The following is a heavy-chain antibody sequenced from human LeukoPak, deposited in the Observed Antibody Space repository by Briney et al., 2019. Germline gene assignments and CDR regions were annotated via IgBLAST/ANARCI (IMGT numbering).Heavy chain of an antibody. D-gene: IGHD3-22*01. Sequence: ASVKVSRKASGYTFTGYYMHWVRQAPGQGLEWMGWINPNSGGTNYAQKFQGRVTMTRDTSISTAYMELSRLRSDDTAVYYCARVGHYYDSSGLDDAFDIWGQGTMVTVSS. J-gene: IGHJ3*02. CDR1: GYTFTGYY. CDR3: ARVGHYYDSSGLDDAFDI. CDR2: INPNSGGT. V-gene: IGHV1-2*02.